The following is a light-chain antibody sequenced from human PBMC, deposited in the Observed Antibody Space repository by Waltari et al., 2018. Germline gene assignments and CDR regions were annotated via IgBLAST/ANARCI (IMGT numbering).Light chain of an antibody. V-gene: IGLV2-14*03. CDR3: SSYTSSDTYV. Sequence: QSALTPPASLSGPPGQSTTISCTGTSSDVGGYTSVSWYQQHPVKAPKLMIYDVSNRPSGVTNRFFGSKFGNTASRTISGLQAEDEADYYCSSYTSSDTYVFGTGTKVTVL. J-gene: IGLJ1*01. CDR1: SSDVGGYTS. CDR2: DVS.